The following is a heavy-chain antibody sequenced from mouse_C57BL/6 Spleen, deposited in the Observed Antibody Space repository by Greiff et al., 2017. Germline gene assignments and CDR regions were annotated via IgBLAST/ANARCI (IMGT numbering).Heavy chain of an antibody. Sequence: VQLQQSGAELARPGASVKLSCKASGYTFTSYGISWVKQRTGQGLEWIGEIYPRSGNTYYNEKFKGKATLTADKSSSTAYMELRSLTSEDSAVYFCARDHYYGSSFWFAYWGQGTLVTGSA. CDR1: GYTFTSYG. V-gene: IGHV1-81*01. D-gene: IGHD1-1*01. CDR3: ARDHYYGSSFWFAY. CDR2: IYPRSGNT. J-gene: IGHJ3*01.